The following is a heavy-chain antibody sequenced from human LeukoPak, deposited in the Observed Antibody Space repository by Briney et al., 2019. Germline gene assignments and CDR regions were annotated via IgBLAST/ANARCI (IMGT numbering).Heavy chain of an antibody. J-gene: IGHJ5*02. V-gene: IGHV1-69*04. CDR2: IITICGIA. Sequence: VASVTVSCTASGATFSSYAISWVRHAPGQGLEWVGRIITICGIANYAQKFQGRVTITADKSTTTTYMERSSARSEVTAVYYSARVSSSWVNGRDWFDPWGQGTLVTVSS. CDR3: ARVSSSWVNGRDWFDP. D-gene: IGHD6-13*01. CDR1: GATFSSYA.